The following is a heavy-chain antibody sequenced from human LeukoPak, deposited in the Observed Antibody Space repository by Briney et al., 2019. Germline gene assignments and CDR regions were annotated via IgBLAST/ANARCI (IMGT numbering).Heavy chain of an antibody. CDR3: ARGGSPDISGDAMDV. Sequence: PGRSLRLSCAASGFTFSSYAMHWVRQAPGKGLEWVAVISYDGSNKYYADSVKGRFTISRDNSKNTLYLQMNSLRAEDTAVYYCARGGSPDISGDAMDVWGQGTTVTVSS. V-gene: IGHV3-30-3*01. D-gene: IGHD2-15*01. CDR1: GFTFSSYA. J-gene: IGHJ6*01. CDR2: ISYDGSNK.